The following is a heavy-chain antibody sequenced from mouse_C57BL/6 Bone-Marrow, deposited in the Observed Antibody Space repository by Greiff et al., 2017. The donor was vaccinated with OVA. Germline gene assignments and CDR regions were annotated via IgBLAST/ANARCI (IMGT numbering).Heavy chain of an antibody. CDR2: IYPRDGST. J-gene: IGHJ4*01. CDR1: GYTFTSYD. D-gene: IGHD2-5*01. V-gene: IGHV1-85*01. Sequence: VKLMESGPELVKPGASVKLSCKASGYTFTSYDINWVKQRPGQGLEWIGWIYPRDGSTKYNEKFKGKATLTVDTSSSTAYMELHSLTSEDSAVYFCAREDYYSNYFYAMDYWGQGTSVTVSS. CDR3: AREDYYSNYFYAMDY.